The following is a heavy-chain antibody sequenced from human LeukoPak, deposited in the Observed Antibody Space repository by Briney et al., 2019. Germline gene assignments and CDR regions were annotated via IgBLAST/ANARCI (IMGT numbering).Heavy chain of an antibody. Sequence: GESLKISCKVSGYTLTNNWIGWVRQVPGKGLEWMGLIYPGDSDTRYSPSFQGLVTMSVDKSISTAYLQWSSLRASDTAMYFCARHGVGGWAPGYWGQGTLVTVSS. V-gene: IGHV5-51*01. CDR3: ARHGVGGWAPGY. CDR1: GYTLTNNW. CDR2: IYPGDSDT. J-gene: IGHJ4*02. D-gene: IGHD6-19*01.